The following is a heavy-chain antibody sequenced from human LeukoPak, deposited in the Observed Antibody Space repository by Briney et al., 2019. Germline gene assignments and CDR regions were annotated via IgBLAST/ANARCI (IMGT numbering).Heavy chain of an antibody. J-gene: IGHJ4*02. D-gene: IGHD6-6*01. CDR3: AKDLSIAAPAYYFDY. Sequence: AGGSLRLSCAASGFTFSSYGMHWVRQAPGKGLEWEAFIRYDGSNKYYADSVKGRFTISRDNSKNTLYLQMNSLRAEDTAVYYCAKDLSIAAPAYYFDYWGQGTLVTVSS. CDR1: GFTFSSYG. CDR2: IRYDGSNK. V-gene: IGHV3-30*02.